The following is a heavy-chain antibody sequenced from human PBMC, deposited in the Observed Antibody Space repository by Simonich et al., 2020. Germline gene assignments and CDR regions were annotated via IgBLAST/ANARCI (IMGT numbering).Heavy chain of an antibody. D-gene: IGHD7-27*01. J-gene: IGHJ3*02. V-gene: IGHV3-30*07. CDR3: AREDLTGDAFDI. CDR1: GFTFSSYA. CDR2: ITYDGSNK. Sequence: QVQLVESGGGVVQPGRSLRLSCAASGFTFSSYAMHWVRQAPSKGLGWVAVITYDGSNKYYADSVKGRFTISRDNSKNTLYLQMNSLRAEDTAVYYCAREDLTGDAFDIWGQGTMVTVSS.